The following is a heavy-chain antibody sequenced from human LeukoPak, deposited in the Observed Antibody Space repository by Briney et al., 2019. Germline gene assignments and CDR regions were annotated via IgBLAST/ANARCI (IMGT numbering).Heavy chain of an antibody. Sequence: SETLSLTCTVSGASINNYYWTWIRQPPGKGLEWIGYIFYSGSTNYNPSLKTRVTISVDTSKNQFSLRLSSVTAADTAVYYCARNSGWPRVWFDPWGQGTLVTVSS. CDR2: IFYSGST. D-gene: IGHD6-19*01. V-gene: IGHV4-59*01. CDR1: GASINNYY. CDR3: ARNSGWPRVWFDP. J-gene: IGHJ5*02.